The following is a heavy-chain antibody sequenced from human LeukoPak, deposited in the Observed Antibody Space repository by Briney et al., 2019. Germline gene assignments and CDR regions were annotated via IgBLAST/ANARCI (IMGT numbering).Heavy chain of an antibody. CDR2: INPNSGGT. D-gene: IGHD2-21*02. CDR1: GYTFTGYY. Sequence: GASVKVSCKASGYTFTGYYMHWVRQAPGQGLEWMGWINPNSGGTNYAQKFEGRVTMTRDTSISTAYMELSRLRSDDTAVYYCARIPQAYCGGDCYYFDYWGQGTLVTVSS. CDR3: ARIPQAYCGGDCYYFDY. J-gene: IGHJ4*02. V-gene: IGHV1-2*02.